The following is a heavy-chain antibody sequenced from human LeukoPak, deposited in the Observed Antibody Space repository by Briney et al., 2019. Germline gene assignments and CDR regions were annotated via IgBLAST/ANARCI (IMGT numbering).Heavy chain of an antibody. J-gene: IGHJ5*02. CDR3: AMFPHRVAGTENWFDP. D-gene: IGHD6-19*01. V-gene: IGHV1-2*02. CDR1: GYTFTDYP. Sequence: GASVKVSCKASGYTFTDYPIHWVRQAPGQGLEWMGWINPNSGGTNYAQKFQGRVTMTRDTSISTAYMELSRLRSDDTAVYYCAMFPHRVAGTENWFDPWGQGTLVTVSS. CDR2: INPNSGGT.